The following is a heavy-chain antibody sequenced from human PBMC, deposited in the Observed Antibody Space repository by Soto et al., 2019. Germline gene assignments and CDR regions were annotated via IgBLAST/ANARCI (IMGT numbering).Heavy chain of an antibody. CDR2: ITPFNGNT. CDR1: GYTFTYRY. J-gene: IGHJ6*02. CDR3: ATQGDGYSGYYYGMDV. V-gene: IGHV1-45*02. Sequence: SVKVSCKASGYTFTYRYLHWVRQAPGQALEWMGWITPFNGNTNYAQKFQDRVTITRDRSMSTAYTELSSLRSEDTAMYYCATQGDGYSGYYYGMDVWGQGTTVTVSS. D-gene: IGHD5-12*01.